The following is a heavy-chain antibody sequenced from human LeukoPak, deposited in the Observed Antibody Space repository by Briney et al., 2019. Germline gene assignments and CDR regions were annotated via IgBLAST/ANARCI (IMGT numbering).Heavy chain of an antibody. D-gene: IGHD1-26*01. CDR3: ASPKGGRYHEGFDY. CDR2: ISDSGGNT. V-gene: IGHV3-23*01. J-gene: IGHJ4*02. CDR1: EFTLNNHA. Sequence: GASLRLSCAASEFTLNNHAMSWVRQAPGKGLEWVSAISDSGGNTYYADSVRGRFTISRDTSRNTLYVQINSLRAEDTAVYYCASPKGGRYHEGFDYWGQGTLVTVSS.